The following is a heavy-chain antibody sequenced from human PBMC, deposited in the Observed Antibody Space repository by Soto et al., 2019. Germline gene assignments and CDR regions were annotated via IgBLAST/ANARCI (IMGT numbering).Heavy chain of an antibody. D-gene: IGHD6-19*01. CDR1: VFNFSHYA. Sequence: GGSLRLSCEASVFNFSHYAMHWVRQAPGKGLEWLAIISLEGSNKYSAKPVKDRFTISRDNSKSTLYLQMNSLRPEDTAVYYCAKDGETTVAARLLDSWGQGNPVTVSS. CDR2: ISLEGSNK. V-gene: IGHV3-30*18. CDR3: AKDGETTVAARLLDS. J-gene: IGHJ4*02.